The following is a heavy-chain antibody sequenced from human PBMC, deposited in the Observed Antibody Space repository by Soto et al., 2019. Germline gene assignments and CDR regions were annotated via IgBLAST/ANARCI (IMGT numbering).Heavy chain of an antibody. CDR3: ARSQGSSTSLEIYYYYYYGMDV. Sequence: QVQLVQSGAEVKKPGSSVKVSCKASGGTFGSYAISWVRQAPGQGLEWMGGIIPIPGTANYAQKFQGRVTIAADESTSTAYMGLSRLRSEDTAVYYCARSQGSSTSLEIYYYYYYGMDVWGQGTTVTVS. V-gene: IGHV1-69*01. D-gene: IGHD2-2*01. J-gene: IGHJ6*02. CDR2: IIPIPGTA. CDR1: GGTFGSYA.